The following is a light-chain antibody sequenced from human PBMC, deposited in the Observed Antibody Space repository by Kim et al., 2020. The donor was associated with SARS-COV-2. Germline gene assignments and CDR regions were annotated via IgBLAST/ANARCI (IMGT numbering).Light chain of an antibody. V-gene: IGKV3-15*01. Sequence: EIVMTQSPATLSLSPGERATLSCRASQSVSSNLAWYQQKTGQAPRLLIYGASTRATGIPARFSASGSGTEFTLTISSLQSEDFAVYFCQQYNNWPLTFGGGTKVDIK. J-gene: IGKJ4*01. CDR3: QQYNNWPLT. CDR1: QSVSSN. CDR2: GAS.